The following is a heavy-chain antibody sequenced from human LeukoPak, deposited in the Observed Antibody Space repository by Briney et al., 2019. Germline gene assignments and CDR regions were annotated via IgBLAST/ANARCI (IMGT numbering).Heavy chain of an antibody. Sequence: RASVKVSCKASGYTFTGYYMHWVRQAPGQGLEWMGWINPNSGGTNYAQKFQGRVTMTRDTSISIAYMELSSLRSDDTAVYYCARLKVATTETFDYWGQGTLVTVSS. CDR3: ARLKVATTETFDY. V-gene: IGHV1-2*02. CDR1: GYTFTGYY. J-gene: IGHJ4*02. D-gene: IGHD5-12*01. CDR2: INPNSGGT.